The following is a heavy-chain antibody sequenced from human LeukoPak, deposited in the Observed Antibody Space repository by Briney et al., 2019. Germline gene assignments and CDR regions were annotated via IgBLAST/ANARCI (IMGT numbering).Heavy chain of an antibody. CDR3: ARAAQQLVHIFDY. V-gene: IGHV1-69*04. D-gene: IGHD6-13*01. CDR2: IIPIFCIA. Sequence: SSVKVSCKASGGTFNSYAISWVRQAPGQGLEWMGRIIPIFCIANYAQKFQGRVTITADKSTSTAYMELSSLRSEDTAVYYCARAAQQLVHIFDYWGQGTLVTVSS. J-gene: IGHJ4*02. CDR1: GGTFNSYA.